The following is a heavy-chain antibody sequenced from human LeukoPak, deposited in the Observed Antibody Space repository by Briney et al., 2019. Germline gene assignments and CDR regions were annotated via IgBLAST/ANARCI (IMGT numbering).Heavy chain of an antibody. CDR2: IYTSGST. V-gene: IGHV4-4*07. Sequence: SETLSLTCTVSGGSVSSHFWSWIRQPAGKGLEWIGRIYTSGSTNYNPSLKSRVTMSVDTSKNQFSLKLSSVTAADTAVYYCARPYYYDSGGFSTYFDYWGQGTLVTVYS. D-gene: IGHD3-22*01. J-gene: IGHJ4*02. CDR3: ARPYYYDSGGFSTYFDY. CDR1: GGSVSSHF.